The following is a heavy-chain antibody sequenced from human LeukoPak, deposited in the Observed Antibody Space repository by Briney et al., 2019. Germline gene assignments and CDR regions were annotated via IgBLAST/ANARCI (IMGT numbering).Heavy chain of an antibody. CDR2: ISSSSSYI. CDR1: GFTFSSYS. Sequence: PGGSLRLSCAASGFTFSSYSMNWVRQAPGKGLEWVSSISSSSSYIYYADSVKGRFTISGDNAKNSLYLQMNSLRAEDTAVYYCAREPRQETYSSGWFLAFDIWGQGTMVTVSS. D-gene: IGHD6-19*01. J-gene: IGHJ3*02. V-gene: IGHV3-21*01. CDR3: AREPRQETYSSGWFLAFDI.